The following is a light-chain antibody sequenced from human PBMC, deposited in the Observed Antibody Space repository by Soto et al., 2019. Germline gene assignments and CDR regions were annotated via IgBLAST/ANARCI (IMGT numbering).Light chain of an antibody. CDR1: QSVSNDF. V-gene: IGKV3-20*01. CDR3: QQYGSSPPRT. CDR2: GAS. Sequence: EIVLTQSPGILSLSPGERATLSCRASQSVSNDFLAWYQQKPGQAPRLLIYGASTRATDVPDRFSGSGSGADFTLSISRLEPEDFAGYYCQQYGSSPPRTFGQGTKVEMK. J-gene: IGKJ1*01.